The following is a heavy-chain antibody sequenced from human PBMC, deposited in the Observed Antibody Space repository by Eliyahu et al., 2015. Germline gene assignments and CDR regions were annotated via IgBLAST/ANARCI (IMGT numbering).Heavy chain of an antibody. CDR3: ARLQRVARPFLGFEF. V-gene: IGHV4-59*08. CDR1: GXPISNYY. Sequence: QVQLQGSGPGLVKPSETLSLTCTVXGXPISNYYWSWVRXXPGKRLEWIGDFSYTGNSNYNPSLKDRVSISIDTANSQFSLRLTSVTAADTAVYYCARLQRVARPFLGFEFWGLGTPVSVSS. CDR2: FSYTGNS. J-gene: IGHJ4*02.